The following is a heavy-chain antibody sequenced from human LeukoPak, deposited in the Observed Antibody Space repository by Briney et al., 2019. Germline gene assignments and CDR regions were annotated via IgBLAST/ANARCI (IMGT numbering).Heavy chain of an antibody. CDR3: AEEEVGAVAGNYFDY. CDR2: ISGSGGST. V-gene: IGHV3-23*01. D-gene: IGHD6-19*01. Sequence: GGSLRLSCAASGFTFSSYAMSWVRQAPGKGLEWVSAISGSGGSTYYADSVKGRFTISRDNSKNTLYLQMNSLRAEDTAVYYCAEEEVGAVAGNYFDYWGQGTLVTVSS. CDR1: GFTFSSYA. J-gene: IGHJ4*02.